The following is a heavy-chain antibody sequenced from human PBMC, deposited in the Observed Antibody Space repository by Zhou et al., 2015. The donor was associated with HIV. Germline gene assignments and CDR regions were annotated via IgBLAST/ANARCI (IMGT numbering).Heavy chain of an antibody. Sequence: QVQLVQSGAEVKKPGSSVKVSCKPSEGTFSSYGISWVRQAPGQGLEWMGGITPVLGTAKYAQKFQDRVSFTADRSTSTAYMELSSLRSEDTAVYYCASWGDYGDYWGQGTLVTVSS. CDR3: ASWGDYGDY. CDR1: EGTFSSYG. V-gene: IGHV1-69*06. J-gene: IGHJ4*02. D-gene: IGHD4-17*01. CDR2: ITPVLGTA.